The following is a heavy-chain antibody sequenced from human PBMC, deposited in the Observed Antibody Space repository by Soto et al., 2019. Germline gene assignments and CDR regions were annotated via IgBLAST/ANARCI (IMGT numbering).Heavy chain of an antibody. D-gene: IGHD3-16*01. J-gene: IGHJ4*02. CDR1: GFTFSSYA. CDR2: ISYDGSNK. CDR3: ARAYEGDYFDY. Sequence: QVQLVESGGGVVQPGRSLRLSCAASGFTFSSYAMHWVRQAPGKGLEWVAVISYDGSNKYYADSVKGRFTISRDNSKNTLYLQMNILRAEETAVYYCARAYEGDYFDYWGQGTLVTVSS. V-gene: IGHV3-30-3*01.